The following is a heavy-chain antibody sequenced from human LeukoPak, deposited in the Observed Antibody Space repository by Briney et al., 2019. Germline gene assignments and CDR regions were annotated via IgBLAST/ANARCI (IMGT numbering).Heavy chain of an antibody. CDR3: ARGRSFWSGYHPDY. CDR1: GGSISSYY. J-gene: IGHJ4*02. V-gene: IGHV4-59*01. CDR2: IYYSGST. D-gene: IGHD3-3*01. Sequence: ASETLSLTCTVSGGSISSYYWSWIRQPPGKGLEWIGYIYYSGSTNYNPSLKSRVTISVDTSKNQFSLKLSSVNAGDTAEYYCARGRSFWSGYHPDYWGQGTLVTVSS.